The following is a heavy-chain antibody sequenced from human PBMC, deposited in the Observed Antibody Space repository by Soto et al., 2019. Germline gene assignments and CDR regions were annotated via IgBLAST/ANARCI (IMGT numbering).Heavy chain of an antibody. CDR1: AGFIRTGANY. CDR3: ARVDIVVVPAAHDYYYYYMDV. CDR2: IYYSGST. J-gene: IGHJ6*03. D-gene: IGHD2-2*01. Sequence: TGSAGFIRTGANYLCRLLLDPGKGLEWIGYIYYSGSTYYNPSLKSRVTISVDTSKNQFSLKLSSVTAADTAVYYCARVDIVVVPAAHDYYYYYMDVWGKGTTVT. V-gene: IGHV4-31*03.